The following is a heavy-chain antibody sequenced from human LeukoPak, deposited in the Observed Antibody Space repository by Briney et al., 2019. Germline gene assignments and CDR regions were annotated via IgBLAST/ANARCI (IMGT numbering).Heavy chain of an antibody. CDR2: ISYDGSNK. D-gene: IGHD3-22*01. V-gene: IGHV3-30-3*01. J-gene: IGHJ4*02. CDR3: ARERYYYDSSPLDYFDY. CDR1: GFTFSSYA. Sequence: GGSLRLSCAASGFTFSSYAMHWVRQAPGKGLEWVAVISYDGSNKYYADSVKGRFTISRDNSKNTLYLQMNSLRAEDTAVYYCARERYYYDSSPLDYFDYWGQGTLVTVSS.